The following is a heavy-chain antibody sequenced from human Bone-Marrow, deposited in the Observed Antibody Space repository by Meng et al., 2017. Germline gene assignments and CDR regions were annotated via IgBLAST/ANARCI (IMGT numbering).Heavy chain of an antibody. J-gene: IGHJ4*02. CDR1: EGTFSSYA. Sequence: SVKVSCKASEGTFSSYAISWVRQAPGQGLEWMGGIIPIFGTANYAQKFQGRVTITTDESTSTAYMELSSMRSEDTAVYYCARGNYYDSSGYFDYWGQGTLVTVSS. CDR3: ARGNYYDSSGYFDY. D-gene: IGHD3-22*01. CDR2: IIPIFGTA. V-gene: IGHV1-69*05.